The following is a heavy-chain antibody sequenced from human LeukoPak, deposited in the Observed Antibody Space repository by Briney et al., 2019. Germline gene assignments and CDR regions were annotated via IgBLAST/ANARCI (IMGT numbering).Heavy chain of an antibody. D-gene: IGHD1-26*01. CDR2: ISVYNGNT. Sequence: ASVKVSCKASGYTFTSYDISWVRQAPGQGLEWMGWISVYNGNTNYAQKLQGRVTMTTDTSTSTAYMELRSLRSDDTAVYYCARDPYSGSPYYFDYWGQGTLVTVSS. J-gene: IGHJ4*02. CDR1: GYTFTSYD. CDR3: ARDPYSGSPYYFDY. V-gene: IGHV1-18*01.